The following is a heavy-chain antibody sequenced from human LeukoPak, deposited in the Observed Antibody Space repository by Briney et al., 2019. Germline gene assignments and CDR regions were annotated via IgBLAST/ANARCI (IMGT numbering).Heavy chain of an antibody. J-gene: IGHJ4*02. D-gene: IGHD3-22*01. CDR2: INLNSGGT. CDR3: ASGKYYYDSSGYYPH. V-gene: IGHV1-2*02. CDR1: GYTFTGYY. Sequence: ASVKVSCKASGYTFTGYYMHWVRQAPGQGLEWMGWINLNSGGTNYAQKFQGRVTMTRDTSISTAYMELSRLRSDDTAVYYCASGKYYYDSSGYYPHWGQGTLVTVSS.